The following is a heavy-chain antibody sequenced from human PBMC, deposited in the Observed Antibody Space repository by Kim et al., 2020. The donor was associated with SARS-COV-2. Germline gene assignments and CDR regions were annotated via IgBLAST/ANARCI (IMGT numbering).Heavy chain of an antibody. J-gene: IGHJ4*02. V-gene: IGHV3-48*04. D-gene: IGHD1-26*01. CDR3: ARTIKLIVGATGFYY. CDR2: ISSSSSTI. CDR1: GFTFSSYS. Sequence: GGSLRLSCAASGFTFSSYSMNWVRQAPGKGLEWVSYISSSSSTIYYADSVKGRFTISRDNAKNSLYLQMNSLRAEDTAVYYCARTIKLIVGATGFYYWGQGTLVTVSS.